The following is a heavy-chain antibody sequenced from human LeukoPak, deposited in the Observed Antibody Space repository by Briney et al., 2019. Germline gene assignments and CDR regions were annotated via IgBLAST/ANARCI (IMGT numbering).Heavy chain of an antibody. D-gene: IGHD3-22*01. Sequence: ASVKVSCKASGYTFTSYGISWVRQAPGQGLEWMGWISAYNGNTNYAQKLQGRVTMTTDTSTSTAYMELRSLRSDDTAVYYCARASTRDSSGYYYVRLDYWGQGTLVTVSS. CDR1: GYTFTSYG. J-gene: IGHJ4*02. CDR3: ARASTRDSSGYYYVRLDY. CDR2: ISAYNGNT. V-gene: IGHV1-18*01.